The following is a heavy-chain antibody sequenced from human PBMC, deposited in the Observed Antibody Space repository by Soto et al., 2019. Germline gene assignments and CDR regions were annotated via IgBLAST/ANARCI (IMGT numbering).Heavy chain of an antibody. Sequence: GGSLRLSCAASGFTFSSHGMHWVRQAPGKGLEWVAVISYDGSKKYYADSVKGRFTISRDNSKNTLYLQMNRLRAEDTAVYYCAKDRTEAARPQFPGWGQGTLVTVSS. D-gene: IGHD6-6*01. V-gene: IGHV3-30*18. CDR3: AKDRTEAARPQFPG. CDR1: GFTFSSHG. J-gene: IGHJ4*02. CDR2: ISYDGSKK.